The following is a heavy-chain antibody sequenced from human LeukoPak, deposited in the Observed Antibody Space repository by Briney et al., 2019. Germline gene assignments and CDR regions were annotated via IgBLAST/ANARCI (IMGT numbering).Heavy chain of an antibody. CDR3: ARGLGYCSGGSCRFDP. Sequence: SETLSLTCTVSGGSISSSSYYWGWIRQPPGKGLEWIGSIYYSGSTYYNPSLKSRVTISVDTSKNQFSLKLSSVTAADTAVYYCARGLGYCSGGSCRFDPWGQGTLVTVSS. D-gene: IGHD2-15*01. V-gene: IGHV4-39*07. CDR1: GGSISSSSYY. J-gene: IGHJ5*02. CDR2: IYYSGST.